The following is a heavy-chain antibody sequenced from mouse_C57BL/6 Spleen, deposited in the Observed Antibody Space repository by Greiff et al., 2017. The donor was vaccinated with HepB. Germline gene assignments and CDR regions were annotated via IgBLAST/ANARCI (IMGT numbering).Heavy chain of an antibody. CDR3: ARGGLPEAMDY. V-gene: IGHV5-4*03. J-gene: IGHJ4*01. D-gene: IGHD2-1*01. CDR2: ISDGGSYT. Sequence: EVKVVESGGGLVKPGGSLKLSCAASGFTFSSYAMSWVRQTPEKRLEWVATISDGGSYTYYPDNVKGRFTISRDNAKNNLYLQMSHLKSEDTAMYYCARGGLPEAMDYWGQGTSVTVSS. CDR1: GFTFSSYA.